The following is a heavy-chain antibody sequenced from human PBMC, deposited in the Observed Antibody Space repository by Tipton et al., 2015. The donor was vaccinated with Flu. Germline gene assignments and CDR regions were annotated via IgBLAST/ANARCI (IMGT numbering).Heavy chain of an antibody. D-gene: IGHD2-2*01. V-gene: IGHV3-30*02. CDR1: GFTFSSYG. CDR3: AKEVGYCSSTSCQITYYYYGMDV. CDR2: IRYDGSNK. J-gene: IGHJ6*02. Sequence: GSLRLSCAASGFTFSSYGMHWVRQAPGKGLEWVAFIRYDGSNKYYADSVKGRFTISRDNSKNTLYLQMNSLRAEDTAVYYCAKEVGYCSSTSCQITYYYYGMDVWGQGTTVTVSS.